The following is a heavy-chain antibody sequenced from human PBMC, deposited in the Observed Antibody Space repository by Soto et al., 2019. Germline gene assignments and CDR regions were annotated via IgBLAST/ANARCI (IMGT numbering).Heavy chain of an antibody. J-gene: IGHJ6*02. D-gene: IGHD3-3*01. CDR2: IDPSDSYT. CDR3: ARTTYYDFWSGYSHDTFYYYYYGMDV. Sequence: PGESLKISCKGSGYSFTSYWISWVRQMPGKGLEWMGRIDPSDSYTNYSPSFQGHVTISADKSISTAYLQWSSLKASDTAVYYCARTTYYDFWSGYSHDTFYYYYYGMDVWGQGTTVTVSS. CDR1: GYSFTSYW. V-gene: IGHV5-10-1*01.